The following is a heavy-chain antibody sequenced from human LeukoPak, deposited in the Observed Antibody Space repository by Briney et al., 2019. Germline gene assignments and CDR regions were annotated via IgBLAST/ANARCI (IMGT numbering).Heavy chain of an antibody. J-gene: IGHJ5*02. V-gene: IGHV1-69*05. Sequence: SVKVSCKASGGTFSSYAISWVRQAPGQGLEWMGGIIPIFGTANYAQKFQGRVTITTDESTSTAYMELRSLRSDDTAVYYCARDTPRPYSSSWYWFDPWGQGTLVTVSS. D-gene: IGHD6-13*01. CDR2: IIPIFGTA. CDR3: ARDTPRPYSSSWYWFDP. CDR1: GGTFSSYA.